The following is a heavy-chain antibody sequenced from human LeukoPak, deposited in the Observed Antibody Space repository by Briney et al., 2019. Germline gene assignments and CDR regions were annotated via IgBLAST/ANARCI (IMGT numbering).Heavy chain of an antibody. V-gene: IGHV3-48*03. Sequence: GGSLRLSCVASGFTFSGYEMNWVRQAPGKGLEWVSYISTSGATVYYADSVKGRFTISRDNAKNSLYLQMNSLRAEDTAVYYCARSITSRGYCSSTRCYKWGFYYYYYMDVWGKGTTVTVSS. CDR1: GFTFSGYE. CDR3: ARSITSRGYCSSTRCYKWGFYYYYYMDV. J-gene: IGHJ6*03. CDR2: ISTSGATV. D-gene: IGHD2-2*02.